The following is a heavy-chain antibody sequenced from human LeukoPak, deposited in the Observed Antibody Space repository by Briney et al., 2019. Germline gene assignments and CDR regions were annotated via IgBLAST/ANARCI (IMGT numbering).Heavy chain of an antibody. CDR2: IKEDGSEK. J-gene: IGHJ4*02. CDR1: GFSFSGYW. Sequence: GGSLRLSCAASGFSFSGYWMTWVRQARGRGLEWVANIKEDGSEKYYADFVKGLFTISRDNAKNSLDLQMNSLRAEDTAVYYCARRGSTDYWGQGTLVTVSS. V-gene: IGHV3-7*03. D-gene: IGHD2/OR15-2a*01. CDR3: ARRGSTDY.